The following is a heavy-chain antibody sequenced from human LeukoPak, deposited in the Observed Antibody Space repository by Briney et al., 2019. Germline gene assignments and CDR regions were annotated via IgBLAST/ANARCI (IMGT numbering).Heavy chain of an antibody. V-gene: IGHV3-7*01. D-gene: IGHD2-15*01. CDR2: INPAGSEI. Sequence: GGSLRLSCAASGFSFSAYWMTWVRQAPGTGLEWVANINPAGSEIYCVDPVKGRFSISRDNAKNLVYLQMNSLRAEDTAVYHCARFGYVAAVDVWGQGTPVTVSS. J-gene: IGHJ4*02. CDR1: GFSFSAYW. CDR3: ARFGYVAAVDV.